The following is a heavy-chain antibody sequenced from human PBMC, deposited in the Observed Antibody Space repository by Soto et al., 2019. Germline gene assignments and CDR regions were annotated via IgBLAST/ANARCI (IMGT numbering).Heavy chain of an antibody. V-gene: IGHV3-7*01. CDR1: GFLFSAYW. CDR2: IHGDGGKI. D-gene: IGHD5-18*01. J-gene: IGHJ4*02. Sequence: GGSLRLSCAASGFLFSAYWMSWVRQAPGKGLEWVANIHGDGGKIYYVDSVKGRFTISRDNAKRSLYLQMNSLRAEDTAVYYCARDFYGGYTYGPGDYWGQGALVTVSS. CDR3: ARDFYGGYTYGPGDY.